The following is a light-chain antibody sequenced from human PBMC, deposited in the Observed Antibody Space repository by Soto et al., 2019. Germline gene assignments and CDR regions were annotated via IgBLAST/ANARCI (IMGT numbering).Light chain of an antibody. CDR2: EVS. CDR1: SSDVGGYNY. CDR3: SSYTSSSTPFV. J-gene: IGLJ1*01. Sequence: QSALTQPASVSGSPGQSITISCTGTSSDVGGYNYVSWYQQHPGKAPKLMIYEVSNGPSGVSNRFSGSKSGNTASLTISGLQAEDEADYYCSSYTSSSTPFVFGTGTKSPS. V-gene: IGLV2-14*01.